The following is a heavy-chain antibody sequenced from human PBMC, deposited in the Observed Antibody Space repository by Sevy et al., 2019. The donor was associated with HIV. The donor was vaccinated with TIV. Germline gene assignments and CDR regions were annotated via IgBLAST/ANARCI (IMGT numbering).Heavy chain of an antibody. V-gene: IGHV4-61*01. Sequence: SETLSLTCTVSGGSVSSDTYYWTWIRQPPGKGLEFIGYISYNVRINYNPSLKSRVTISVDTSKNQFSLKVTSVTAADTAVYYCTRVGGLTAYGMDLWGQGTTVTVSS. CDR3: TRVGGLTAYGMDL. J-gene: IGHJ6*01. CDR2: ISYNVRI. CDR1: GGSVSSDTYY. D-gene: IGHD1-26*01.